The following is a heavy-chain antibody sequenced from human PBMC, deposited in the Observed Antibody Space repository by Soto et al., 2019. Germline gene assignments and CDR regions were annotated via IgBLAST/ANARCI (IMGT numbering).Heavy chain of an antibody. J-gene: IGHJ6*03. CDR3: ARDRVVVVPAAVQHYMDV. Sequence: QVQLVQSGAEVKKPGASVKVSCKASGYTFTSYAMHWVRQAPGQRLEWMGWINAGNGNTKYSQKFQGRVTITRDTSASPAYMELSSLRSEDTAVYYCARDRVVVVPAAVQHYMDVWGKGTTVTVSS. V-gene: IGHV1-3*01. CDR1: GYTFTSYA. D-gene: IGHD2-2*01. CDR2: INAGNGNT.